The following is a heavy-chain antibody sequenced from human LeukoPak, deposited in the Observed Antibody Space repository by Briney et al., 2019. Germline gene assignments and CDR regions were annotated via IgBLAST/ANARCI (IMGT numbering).Heavy chain of an antibody. J-gene: IGHJ6*02. CDR3: VRGGFGHAMDV. CDR2: INSDGSTT. D-gene: IGHD3-10*01. V-gene: IGHV3-74*01. Sequence: GGSLRLSCAASGFTFSSYWMHWVRQAPGKGLVWVSNINSDGSTTTYADSVKDRSTISRDNAKSTLYLQMTNLGAEDTAVYYCVRGGFGHAMDVWGQGTTVTVSS. CDR1: GFTFSSYW.